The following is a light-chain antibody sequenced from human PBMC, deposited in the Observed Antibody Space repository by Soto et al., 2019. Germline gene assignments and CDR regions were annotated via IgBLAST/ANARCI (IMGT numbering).Light chain of an antibody. CDR2: DAS. V-gene: IGKV1D-13*01. J-gene: IGKJ5*01. CDR1: QGISSA. CDR3: QQFNNYFT. Sequence: VPLAQSPSSPSASVGGRSTLPFRASQGISSALAWYQQKPGKAPKLLIYDASSLESGVPSRFSGSGSGTDFTLTISSLQPEDFATYYCQQFNNYFTFGQGTRLEIK.